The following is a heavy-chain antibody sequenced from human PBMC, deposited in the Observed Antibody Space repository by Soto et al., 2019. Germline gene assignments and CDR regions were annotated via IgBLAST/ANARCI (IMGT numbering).Heavy chain of an antibody. CDR2: IIPILGIA. V-gene: IGHV1-69*08. Sequence: QVQLVQSGAEVKKPGSSVKVSCKASGGTFSSYTISWVRQAPGQGLEWMGRIIPILGIANYEQKFQGRVTITADKSTSTVYMELSSLRSEDTAVYYCAREPDLDYWGQGTLVTVSS. CDR3: AREPDLDY. J-gene: IGHJ4*02. D-gene: IGHD3-3*01. CDR1: GGTFSSYT.